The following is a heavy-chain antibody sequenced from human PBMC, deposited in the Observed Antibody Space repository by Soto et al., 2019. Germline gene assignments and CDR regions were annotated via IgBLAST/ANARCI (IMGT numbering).Heavy chain of an antibody. Sequence: SETLSLTCTVSGGSISSYYWSWIRQPPGKGLEWIGYIYYSGSTNYNPSLKSRVTISVDTSKNQFSLKLSSVTAADTAVYYCARVAVAMAGCYFDYWGQGTLVTVSS. J-gene: IGHJ4*02. D-gene: IGHD6-19*01. V-gene: IGHV4-59*01. CDR1: GGSISSYY. CDR3: ARVAVAMAGCYFDY. CDR2: IYYSGST.